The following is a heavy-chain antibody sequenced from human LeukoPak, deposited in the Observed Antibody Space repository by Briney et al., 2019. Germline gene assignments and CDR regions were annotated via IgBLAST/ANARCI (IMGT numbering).Heavy chain of an antibody. CDR3: ARDPDHYYDSSGLLYSGFDP. J-gene: IGHJ5*02. V-gene: IGHV4-39*07. CDR2: IYYSGST. Sequence: SETLSLTCTVSGGSISSSSYYWGWLRQPPGKGLESIGSIYYSGSTYYNPSLKSRVSISVDTSKNQFSLKLSSVTAADTAVYYCARDPDHYYDSSGLLYSGFDPWGQGTLVTVSS. CDR1: GGSISSSSYY. D-gene: IGHD3-22*01.